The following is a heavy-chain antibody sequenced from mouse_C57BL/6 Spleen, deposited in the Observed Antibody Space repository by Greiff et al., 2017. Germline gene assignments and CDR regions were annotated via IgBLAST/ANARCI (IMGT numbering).Heavy chain of an antibody. D-gene: IGHD1-1*01. J-gene: IGHJ2*01. CDR2: IRLKSDNYAT. Sequence: EVKLQESGGGLVQPGGSMKLSCVASGFTFSNYWMNWVRQSPEKGLEWVAQIRLKSDNYATHYAESVKGRFTISRDDSKSSVYLQMNNLRAEDTGIYYCTADYYGSSFDYWGQGTTLTVSS. CDR1: GFTFSNYW. V-gene: IGHV6-3*01. CDR3: TADYYGSSFDY.